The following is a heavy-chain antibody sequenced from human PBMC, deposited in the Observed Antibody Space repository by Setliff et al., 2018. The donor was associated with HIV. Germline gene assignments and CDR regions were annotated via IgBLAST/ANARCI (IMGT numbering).Heavy chain of an antibody. D-gene: IGHD4-17*01. CDR2: INHSGTT. CDR3: ASFFVTTVTNQDY. J-gene: IGHJ4*02. CDR1: GGSFSDSY. V-gene: IGHV4-34*01. Sequence: SETLSLTCAVYGGSFSDSYWSWIRQPPGKGLEWIGEINHSGTTRSNPSLQSRVTISLDTSNNQFSLKLTSVTAADTAMYYCASFFVTTVTNQDYWGQGTLVTVSS.